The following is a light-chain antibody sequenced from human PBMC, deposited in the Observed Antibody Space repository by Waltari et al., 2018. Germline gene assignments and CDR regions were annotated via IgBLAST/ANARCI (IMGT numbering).Light chain of an antibody. CDR2: ASS. CDR3: QQSYSTPS. Sequence: DIQMTQSPSSLSASVGDRVTITCRASQSITTFLNWYQQRPGKAPKILIYASSSLQSGVPSRFSGSGSVTDFTLTISSLQPEDFATYYCQQSYSTPSFGGGTKVEI. J-gene: IGKJ4*01. V-gene: IGKV1-39*01. CDR1: QSITTF.